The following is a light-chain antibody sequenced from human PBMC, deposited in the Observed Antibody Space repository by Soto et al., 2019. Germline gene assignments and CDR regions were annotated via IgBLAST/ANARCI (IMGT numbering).Light chain of an antibody. J-gene: IGKJ5*01. CDR2: WAS. CDR3: QQYYSTIT. CDR1: QSVLYSSNNKNY. Sequence: DIVLTQSPDPLAVALGERANIDCKSSQSVLYSSNNKNYLAWYQQRPGQPPKLLIYWASTRESGVPDRFSGSGSGTDFTLTISSLQAEDVAVYYCQQYYSTITFGQGTRLEI. V-gene: IGKV4-1*01.